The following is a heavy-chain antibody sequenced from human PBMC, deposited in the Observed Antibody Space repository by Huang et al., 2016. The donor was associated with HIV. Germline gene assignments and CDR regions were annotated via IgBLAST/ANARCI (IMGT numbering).Heavy chain of an antibody. V-gene: IGHV3-33*04. J-gene: IGHJ4*02. Sequence: VQLIESGGGVVQPGKSLRLSCATSGFILSNYGMHWVRQAPGKGLKWVAFIRNDGMKKNYADSVRGRFTVGRDNANNTLFLQMSSLRVDDTAVYYCARGDYYDSSGYHAGHFDYWGQGILVTVSS. CDR1: GFILSNYG. D-gene: IGHD3-22*01. CDR2: IRNDGMKK. CDR3: ARGDYYDSSGYHAGHFDY.